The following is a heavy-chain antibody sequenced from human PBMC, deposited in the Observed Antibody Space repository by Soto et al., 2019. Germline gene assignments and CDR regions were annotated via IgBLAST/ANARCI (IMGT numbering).Heavy chain of an antibody. CDR2: IYYSGST. Sequence: QLQLQVSGPGLVKPSETLSLTCTVSGGSISSSRYYWGWIRQPPGTGLEWIGSIYYSGSTYYNPSLKSRVTISVDTSKNQFSLKLSGVTAADTAVYYCARHNSQFGELLYLGFDYWGQGTLVTVSS. V-gene: IGHV4-39*01. CDR1: GGSISSSRYY. D-gene: IGHD3-10*01. CDR3: ARHNSQFGELLYLGFDY. J-gene: IGHJ4*02.